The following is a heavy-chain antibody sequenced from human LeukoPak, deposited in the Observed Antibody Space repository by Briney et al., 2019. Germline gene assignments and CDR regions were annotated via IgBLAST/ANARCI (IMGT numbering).Heavy chain of an antibody. CDR3: ARVPYMDV. CDR2: INHSGDT. J-gene: IGHJ6*03. Sequence: SETLSLTCAVYGGSFSGYYWGWLRQPPGKGLEWIGEINHSGDTNYNPSLKSRVIISVDTSKNQFSLKLNSVTAADTSVYYCARVPYMDVWGKGTTVTVSS. CDR1: GGSFSGYY. V-gene: IGHV4-34*01.